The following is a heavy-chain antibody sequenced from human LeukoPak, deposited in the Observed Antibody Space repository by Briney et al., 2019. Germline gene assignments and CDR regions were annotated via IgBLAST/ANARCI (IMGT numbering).Heavy chain of an antibody. CDR1: GYSFTSYW. CDR3: ARHQVKVPDPGVVIIADHYYYYMDV. J-gene: IGHJ6*03. Sequence: GESLKISCKGSGYSFTSYWIGWVRQMPGKGLEWMGIIYPGDSDTRYSPSFQGQVTISADKSISTAYLQWSSLKASDTAMYYCARHQVKVPDPGVVIIADHYYYYMDVWGKGTTVTISS. V-gene: IGHV5-51*01. D-gene: IGHD3-3*01. CDR2: IYPGDSDT.